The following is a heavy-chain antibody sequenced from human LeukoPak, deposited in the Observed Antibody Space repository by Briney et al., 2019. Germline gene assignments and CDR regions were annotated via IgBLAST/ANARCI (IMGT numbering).Heavy chain of an antibody. CDR2: ISSSSSYI. V-gene: IGHV3-21*01. Sequence: GGSLRLSCAASGFTFSSYSMNWVRQAPGKGLEWVSSISSSSSYIYYADSVKGRFTISRDNAKNSLYLQMNSLRAEDTAVYYCARQTVLESTRYFYMDVWGKGTTVTVSS. J-gene: IGHJ6*03. CDR3: ARQTVLESTRYFYMDV. CDR1: GFTFSSYS. D-gene: IGHD5/OR15-5a*01.